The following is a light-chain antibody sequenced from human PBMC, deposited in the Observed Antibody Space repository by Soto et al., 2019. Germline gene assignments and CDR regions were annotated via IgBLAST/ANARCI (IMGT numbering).Light chain of an antibody. Sequence: VMTRSPATRSLGPLEIFTLSCGARQSVGSNLAWYQQKPGQAPRLLIYGASSRATGIPDRFSGSGSGTDFTLTISRLEPEDFAVYYCQQRSNWPQTFGQGTKVDIK. V-gene: IGKV3D-20*02. CDR1: QSVGSN. J-gene: IGKJ1*01. CDR2: GAS. CDR3: QQRSNWPQT.